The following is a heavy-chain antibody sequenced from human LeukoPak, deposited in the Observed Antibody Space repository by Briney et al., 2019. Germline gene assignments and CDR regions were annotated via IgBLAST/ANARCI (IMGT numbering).Heavy chain of an antibody. Sequence: PGGSLRLSCVASGLTFSNYGMHWLRQAPGKGLEWVAFIQFDGGDIFYADSVKGRFTISRDNSKNTLFLQMNSLTSDDTAMYYCAEDQQLEPFHYWGRGTLVTVSS. J-gene: IGHJ4*02. CDR1: GLTFSNYG. CDR2: IQFDGGDI. CDR3: AEDQQLEPFHY. V-gene: IGHV3-30*02. D-gene: IGHD1-1*01.